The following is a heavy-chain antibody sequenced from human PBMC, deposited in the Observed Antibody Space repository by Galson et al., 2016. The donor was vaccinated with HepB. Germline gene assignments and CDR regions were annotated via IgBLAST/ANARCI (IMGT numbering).Heavy chain of an antibody. CDR3: AHTWGRIAAAGTPFFDY. CDR2: IYWADDK. CDR1: GFSLNTSGVG. D-gene: IGHD6-13*01. J-gene: IGHJ4*02. V-gene: IGHV2-5*02. Sequence: PALVKPTQTLTLTCTFSGFSLNTSGVGVGWIRQPPGKALEWLALIYWADDKHYTTSLTRRLTITKDTSKTQVVLTMTNMDPVDTGTYYCAHTWGRIAAAGTPFFDYWGQGTLVTVSS.